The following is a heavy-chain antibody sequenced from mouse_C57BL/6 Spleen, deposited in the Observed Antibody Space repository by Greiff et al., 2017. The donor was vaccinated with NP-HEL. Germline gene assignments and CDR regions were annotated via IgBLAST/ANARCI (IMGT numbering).Heavy chain of an antibody. V-gene: IGHV1-59*01. D-gene: IGHD1-1*01. CDR1: GYTFTSYW. CDR2: IDPSDSYT. CDR3: ATYYGSSYPYAMDY. J-gene: IGHJ4*01. Sequence: QVQLQQPGAELVRPGTSVKLSCKASGYTFTSYWMHWVKQRPGQGLEWIGVIDPSDSYTNYNQKFKGKATLTVDTSSSTAYMQLSSLTSEDSAVYYCATYYGSSYPYAMDYWGQGTSVTVSS.